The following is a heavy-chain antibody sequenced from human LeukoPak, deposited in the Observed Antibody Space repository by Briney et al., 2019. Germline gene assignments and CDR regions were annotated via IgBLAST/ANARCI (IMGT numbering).Heavy chain of an antibody. CDR1: GGSISSSSYY. V-gene: IGHV4-39*07. CDR3: ASIIVVVVAGPIDY. D-gene: IGHD2-15*01. CDR2: IYYSGST. J-gene: IGHJ4*02. Sequence: SSETLSLTCTVSGGSISSSSYYWGWIRQPPGKGLEWIGSIYYSGSTYYNPSLKSRVTISVDTSKNQFSLKLSSVTAADTAVYYCASIIVVVVAGPIDYWGQGTLVTVSS.